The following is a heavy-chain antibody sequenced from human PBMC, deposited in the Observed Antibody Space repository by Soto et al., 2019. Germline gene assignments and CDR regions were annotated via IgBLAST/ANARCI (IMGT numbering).Heavy chain of an antibody. CDR3: ARETLGYCTNGVCPNFDY. D-gene: IGHD2-8*01. J-gene: IGHJ4*02. CDR1: GGSISSGGYY. V-gene: IGHV4-31*03. Sequence: QVQLQESGPGLVKPSQTLSLTCTVSGGSISSGGYYWSWIRQHPGKGLEWIGYIYYSGSTYYNPSLKSRVTISVDTSKNQFSLKLSSVTAADTAVYYCARETLGYCTNGVCPNFDYWGQGTLVTVSS. CDR2: IYYSGST.